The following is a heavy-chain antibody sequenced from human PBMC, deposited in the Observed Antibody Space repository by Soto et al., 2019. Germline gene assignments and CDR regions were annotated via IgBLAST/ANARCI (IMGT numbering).Heavy chain of an antibody. J-gene: IGHJ4*02. V-gene: IGHV3-30*18. D-gene: IGHD2-15*01. CDR3: EKVWGSGRISDY. Sequence: QVQLVESGGGVVQPGRSLRLSCAASGFTFSSYGRHWVRQAPGKRLECVAVISYDGSNKYYADSVKGRFTISRDNSKNTLYLQMNSLRAEDTAVYYCEKVWGSGRISDYGGQGTLVTVSS. CDR2: ISYDGSNK. CDR1: GFTFSSYG.